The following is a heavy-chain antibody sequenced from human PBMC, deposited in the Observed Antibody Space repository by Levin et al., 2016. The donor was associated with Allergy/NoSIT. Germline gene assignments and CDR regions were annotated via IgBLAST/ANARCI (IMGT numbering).Heavy chain of an antibody. CDR3: AREECSGGSCCFDY. J-gene: IGHJ4*02. CDR1: GGSISSGGYY. CDR2: IYYSGST. D-gene: IGHD2-15*01. V-gene: IGHV4-31*03. Sequence: SETLSLTCTVSGGSISSGGYYWSWIRQHPGKGLEWIGYIYYSGSTYYNPSLKSRVTISVDTSKNQLSLKLPSVAAADTAVYYCAREECSGGSCCFDYWGQGTLVTVSS.